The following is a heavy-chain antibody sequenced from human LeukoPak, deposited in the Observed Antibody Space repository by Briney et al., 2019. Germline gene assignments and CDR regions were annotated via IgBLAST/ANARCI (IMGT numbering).Heavy chain of an antibody. CDR2: IYYSGST. V-gene: IGHV4-39*01. D-gene: IGHD1-7*01. CDR1: GGSISSSSYY. J-gene: IGHJ5*02. Sequence: SETLSLTCTVSGGSISSSSYYWGWIRQPPGKGLEWIGSIYYSGSTYYNPSLKSRVTISVDTSKNQFSPKLSSVTAADTAVYYCARQRFNWNYPNWFDPWGQGTLVTVSS. CDR3: ARQRFNWNYPNWFDP.